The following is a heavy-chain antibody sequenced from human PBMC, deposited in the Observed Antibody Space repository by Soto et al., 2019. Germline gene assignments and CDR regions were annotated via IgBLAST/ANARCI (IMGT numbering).Heavy chain of an antibody. CDR2: VIPMFGTA. CDR3: AVGFKLDYYSLDV. CDR1: GGIFTASA. J-gene: IGHJ6*02. D-gene: IGHD3-10*01. Sequence: QVQLVQSGAEVRKPGSSVKVSCRSSGGIFTASAISWVRQAPGQGPEWMGGVIPMFGTANYPQRFQSRVTINADESTNTAYMQLSSLRSEDTAVYFCAVGFKLDYYSLDVWGQGTTVTVSS. V-gene: IGHV1-69*01.